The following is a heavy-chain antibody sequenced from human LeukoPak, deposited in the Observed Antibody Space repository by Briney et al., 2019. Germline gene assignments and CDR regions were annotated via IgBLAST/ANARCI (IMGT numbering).Heavy chain of an antibody. CDR2: TNHSGST. V-gene: IGHV4-34*01. D-gene: IGHD3-9*01. CDR1: GGSFSGYY. J-gene: IGHJ6*02. Sequence: SETLSLTCAVYGGSFSGYYWSWIRQPPGKGPEWIGETNHSGSTNYNPSLKSRVTISVDTSKNQFSLKLSSVTAADTAVYYCARGAPELVNVRGNVPDVWGQGTTVTVSS. CDR3: ARGAPELVNVRGNVPDV.